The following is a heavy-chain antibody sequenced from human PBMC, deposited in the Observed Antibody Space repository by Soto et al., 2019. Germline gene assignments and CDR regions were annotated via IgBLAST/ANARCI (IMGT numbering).Heavy chain of an antibody. CDR3: ARDLRLLWRYNWFDP. Sequence: QVQLVQSGAEVKKPGSSVKVSCKASGGTFSSYAISWVRQAPGQGLEWMGGIIPIFGTANYAQKFQGRVTITADESTSRAYMELSSLRSEDTAVYYCARDLRLLWRYNWFDPWGQGTLVTVSS. J-gene: IGHJ5*02. CDR1: GGTFSSYA. V-gene: IGHV1-69*12. CDR2: IIPIFGTA. D-gene: IGHD3-10*01.